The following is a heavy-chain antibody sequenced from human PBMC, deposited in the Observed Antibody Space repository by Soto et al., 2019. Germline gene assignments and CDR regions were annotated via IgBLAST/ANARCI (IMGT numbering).Heavy chain of an antibody. Sequence: QVQLVHSGAEVKTPGASVRVSCKASGYTFTGYYIHWVREAPGQGLEWMGWINPQTGGTSYAQKFQGRVTLSRDTSINTAYLELSRLTFDDAAVYFCARERYQVISDGMDVWGQGTKVTVS. CDR3: ARERYQVISDGMDV. V-gene: IGHV1-2*02. J-gene: IGHJ6*02. CDR1: GYTFTGYY. CDR2: INPQTGGT. D-gene: IGHD2-2*01.